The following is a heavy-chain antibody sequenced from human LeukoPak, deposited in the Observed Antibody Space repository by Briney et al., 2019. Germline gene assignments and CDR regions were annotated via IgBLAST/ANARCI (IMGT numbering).Heavy chain of an antibody. CDR2: IWYDGSNK. D-gene: IGHD3-10*01. Sequence: GRSLRLSCAASGFTFSSYGMHWVRQAPGKGLEWVAVIWYDGSNKYYADSVKGRFTISRDNSKNTLYLQMNSLRAEDTAVYYCARDQPFGELLYWGQGTLVTVSS. V-gene: IGHV3-33*01. J-gene: IGHJ4*02. CDR3: ARDQPFGELLY. CDR1: GFTFSSYG.